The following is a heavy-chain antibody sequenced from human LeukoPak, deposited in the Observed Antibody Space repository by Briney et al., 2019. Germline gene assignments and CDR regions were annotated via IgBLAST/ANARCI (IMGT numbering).Heavy chain of an antibody. D-gene: IGHD6-13*01. CDR3: ASLTYSSSLLIDY. V-gene: IGHV4-59*12. Sequence: SETLSLTCTVSGGSISSYYWSWIRQPPGKGLEWIGEIYHSGSTNYNPSLKSRVTISVDKSKNQFSLKLSSVTAADTAVYYCASLTYSSSLLIDYWGQGTLVTVSS. J-gene: IGHJ4*02. CDR1: GGSISSYY. CDR2: IYHSGST.